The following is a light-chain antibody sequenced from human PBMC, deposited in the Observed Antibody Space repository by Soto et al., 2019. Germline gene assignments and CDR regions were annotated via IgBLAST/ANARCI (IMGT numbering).Light chain of an antibody. CDR2: STD. CDR1: NSNIGSNY. Sequence: QSVLTQPPSASGTPGQRVAISCLGGNSNIGSNYVYWYQQFPGTAPRLLIQSTDERPSGVPDRFAGSKSGTSASLSISGLQFEDEADYYCAAWDDNLSIQVFGTGTKLTVL. V-gene: IGLV1-47*02. J-gene: IGLJ1*01. CDR3: AAWDDNLSIQV.